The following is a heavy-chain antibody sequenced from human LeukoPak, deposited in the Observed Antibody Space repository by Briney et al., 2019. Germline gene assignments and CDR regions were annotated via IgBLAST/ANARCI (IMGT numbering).Heavy chain of an antibody. CDR2: ISGPGDST. V-gene: IGHV3-23*01. Sequence: GGSLRLSCNASGFTFRYSAMSWVRQAPGRGLQWVSAISGPGDSTYYADSVKGRFTISRDNSKNTLYLRMNSLRAEDTALYYCVRDHDYSDWYGGDWGQGTLVTVSS. J-gene: IGHJ4*02. CDR3: VRDHDYSDWYGGD. CDR1: GFTFRYSA. D-gene: IGHD6-19*01.